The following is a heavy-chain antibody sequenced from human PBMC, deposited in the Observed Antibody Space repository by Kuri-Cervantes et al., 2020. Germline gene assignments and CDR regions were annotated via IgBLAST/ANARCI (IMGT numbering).Heavy chain of an antibody. J-gene: IGHJ4*02. CDR2: IKEDGSEK. CDR1: GFTFSIYW. D-gene: IGHD3-22*01. Sequence: GGSLRLSCGASGFTFSIYWMSWVRQAPGKGLDWVANIKEDGSEKYYVDSVKGRFTVSRDNAKNSLYLQMNSLRVEDTAVYYCARRGGSYYDSSGYYSFYWGQGTLVTVSS. CDR3: ARRGGSYYDSSGYYSFY. V-gene: IGHV3-7*01.